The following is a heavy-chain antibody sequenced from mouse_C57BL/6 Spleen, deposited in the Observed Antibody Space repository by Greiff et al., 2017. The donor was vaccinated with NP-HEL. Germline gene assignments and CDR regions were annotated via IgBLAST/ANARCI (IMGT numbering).Heavy chain of an antibody. CDR3: ARRTDDWYFDV. CDR2: ISSGSSTI. Sequence: DVKLVESGGGLVKPGGSLKLSCAASGFTFSDYGMHWVRQAPETGLEWVAYISSGSSTIYYADTVKGRFTISRDNAKNTLFLQMTSLRSEDTAMYYCARRTDDWYFDVWGTGTTVTVSS. V-gene: IGHV5-17*01. CDR1: GFTFSDYG. J-gene: IGHJ1*03.